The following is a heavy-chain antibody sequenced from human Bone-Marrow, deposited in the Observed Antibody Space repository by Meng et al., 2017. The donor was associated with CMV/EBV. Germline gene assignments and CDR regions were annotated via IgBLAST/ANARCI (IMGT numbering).Heavy chain of an antibody. D-gene: IGHD3-10*01. CDR3: ARVRSWFGESGEFYFDY. J-gene: IGHJ4*02. V-gene: IGHV1-2*02. CDR1: GYTFTGYY. Sequence: ASVKVSCKASGYTFTGYYIHWVRQAPGQGLEWMGWIHPNSGGTNYAEKFQGRVTMTRDTSISTAYMELSRLRSDDTTVYYCARVRSWFGESGEFYFDYWGQGTLVTVSS. CDR2: IHPNSGGT.